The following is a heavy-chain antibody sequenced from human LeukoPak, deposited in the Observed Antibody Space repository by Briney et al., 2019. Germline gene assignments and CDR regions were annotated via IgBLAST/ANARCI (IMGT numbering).Heavy chain of an antibody. CDR1: GGSFSGFY. Sequence: SETLSLTCGVHGGSFSGFYWSWIRQSPGKGLEWIGEINHRGSTSYNPSLKSRVTISIDTSKNQFSLNLSSVTAADTAVYYCARGHIATAGTVFDYRGQGTLVTVSS. J-gene: IGHJ4*02. CDR3: ARGHIATAGTVFDY. V-gene: IGHV4-34*01. D-gene: IGHD6-13*01. CDR2: INHRGST.